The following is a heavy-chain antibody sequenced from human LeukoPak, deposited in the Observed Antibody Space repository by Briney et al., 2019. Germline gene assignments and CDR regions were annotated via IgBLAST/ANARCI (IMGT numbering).Heavy chain of an antibody. V-gene: IGHV3-66*01. CDR3: ARIEAGMDAFDT. Sequence: GGSLRLSCAGSGFIVRSNYMSWVRQAPGQGLEWVSVIYTGGSMYYADSVKGRFTISRDTSKSTLYLQMNSLRVEDTAVYYCARIEAGMDAFDTWGQGTMVTVSS. CDR1: GFIVRSNY. CDR2: IYTGGSM. J-gene: IGHJ3*02.